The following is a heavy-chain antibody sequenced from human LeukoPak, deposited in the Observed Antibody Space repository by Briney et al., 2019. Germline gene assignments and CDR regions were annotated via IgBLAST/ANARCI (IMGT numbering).Heavy chain of an antibody. V-gene: IGHV3-21*01. CDR2: ISSSSSYI. Sequence: PGGSLRLSCAASGFTFSSYSMNWVRQAPGKGLEWVSSISSSSSYIYYADSMKGRFTISRDNAKNSLYLQMNSLRAEDTAVYYCARGPSSQWLVYYYYGMDVWGQGTTVTVSS. CDR3: ARGPSSQWLVYYYYGMDV. D-gene: IGHD6-19*01. J-gene: IGHJ6*02. CDR1: GFTFSSYS.